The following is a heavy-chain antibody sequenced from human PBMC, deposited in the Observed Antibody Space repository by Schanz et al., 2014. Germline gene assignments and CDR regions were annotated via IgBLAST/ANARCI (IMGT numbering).Heavy chain of an antibody. D-gene: IGHD1-26*01. V-gene: IGHV3-49*03. CDR1: GFTFGEYA. CDR2: IRSKAYGGTT. CDR3: NPWPFSGSYY. J-gene: IGHJ4*02. Sequence: EVQLVESGGGVVHPGGSLRLSCAASGFTFGEYAMTWFRQAPGKGLEWVGFIRSKAYGGTTEYAASVKGRFTISRDDSKSIAYLQMNSLKTEDTAVYYCNPWPFSGSYYSGQGTLVTVSS.